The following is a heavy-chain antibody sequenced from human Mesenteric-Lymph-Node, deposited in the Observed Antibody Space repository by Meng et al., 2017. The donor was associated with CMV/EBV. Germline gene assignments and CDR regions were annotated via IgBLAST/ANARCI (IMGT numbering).Heavy chain of an antibody. CDR1: GLTFSDYW. Sequence: GGSLRLSCAASGLTFSDYWMTWVRQAPGKGLEWVAKIRDDGSEEYYVDSVKGRFSISRDNAKNSLYLQMNSLRTEDPAVYYCASQGKFYYDSSNYHDAFDIWGQGTMVTVSS. D-gene: IGHD3-22*01. J-gene: IGHJ3*02. CDR3: ASQGKFYYDSSNYHDAFDI. V-gene: IGHV3-7*01. CDR2: IRDDGSEE.